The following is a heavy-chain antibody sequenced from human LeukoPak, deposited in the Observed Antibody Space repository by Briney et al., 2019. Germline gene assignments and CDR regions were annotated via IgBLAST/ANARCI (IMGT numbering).Heavy chain of an antibody. V-gene: IGHV3-15*01. Sequence: GGSLRLSCAASGFTFSNAWMSWVRQAPGKGLEWVGRIKSKTDGGTTDYAAPVKGRFTISRDDSKNTLYLQMNRLKTEDTAVYYCTVGIAARPCDYWGQGTLVTVSS. CDR3: TVGIAARPCDY. J-gene: IGHJ4*02. CDR2: IKSKTDGGTT. CDR1: GFTFSNAW. D-gene: IGHD6-6*01.